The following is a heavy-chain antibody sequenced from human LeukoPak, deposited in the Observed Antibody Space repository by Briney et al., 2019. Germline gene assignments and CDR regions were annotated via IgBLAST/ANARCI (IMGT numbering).Heavy chain of an antibody. CDR3: ARRAVAATFDY. Sequence: SETLSLTCTVSGGSISSSSSYWGWIRQPPGKGLEWIGSIYYSGSTYYNPSLKSRVTISVDTSKNQFSLKLSSVTAADTAVYYCARRAVAATFDYWGQGTLVTVSS. CDR1: GGSISSSSSY. D-gene: IGHD6-19*01. J-gene: IGHJ4*02. V-gene: IGHV4-39*01. CDR2: IYYSGST.